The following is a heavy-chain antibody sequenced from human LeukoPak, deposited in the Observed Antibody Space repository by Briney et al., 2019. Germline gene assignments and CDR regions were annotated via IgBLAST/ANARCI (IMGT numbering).Heavy chain of an antibody. V-gene: IGHV3-23*01. CDR2: ISGSGGSP. CDR3: AKAPPPFLLLEYFDY. D-gene: IGHD2/OR15-2a*01. J-gene: IGHJ4*02. Sequence: GGSLRLSCAASGFTFSSYAMSWVRQAPGKGLEWVSAISGSGGSPYYADSVKGRFTISRDNSKNTLYLQMNSLRAEDTAVYYCAKAPPPFLLLEYFDYWGQGTLVTVSS. CDR1: GFTFSSYA.